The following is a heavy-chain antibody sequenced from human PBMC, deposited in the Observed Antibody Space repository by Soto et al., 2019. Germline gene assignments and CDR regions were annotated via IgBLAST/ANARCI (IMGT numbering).Heavy chain of an antibody. CDR3: AKDSYYYDSSGSFQH. D-gene: IGHD3-22*01. CDR1: GFTFSGHA. Sequence: TGGSLRLSCVTSGFTFSGHAMSWVRQAPGKGLEWVSYTDNRGNYIYYADSVKGRFTISRDNAKNALYLQMNSLRVEDSAVYYCAKDSYYYDSSGSFQHWGQGTLVTVSS. J-gene: IGHJ1*01. V-gene: IGHV3-21*05. CDR2: TDNRGNYI.